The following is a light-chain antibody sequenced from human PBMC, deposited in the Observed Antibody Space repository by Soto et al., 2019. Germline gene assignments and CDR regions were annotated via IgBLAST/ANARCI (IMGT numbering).Light chain of an antibody. Sequence: EVVLTQSPGTLSLSPGERATLSYRASQAVSSILLAWYQKKPGQAPRLLIYGASSRATGIPDRFSGSGSGTDFTLTVSRLEPDDFAVYFCQQNGTSPIFVGGTKVDMK. CDR3: QQNGTSPI. J-gene: IGKJ4*01. CDR2: GAS. CDR1: QAVSSIL. V-gene: IGKV3-20*01.